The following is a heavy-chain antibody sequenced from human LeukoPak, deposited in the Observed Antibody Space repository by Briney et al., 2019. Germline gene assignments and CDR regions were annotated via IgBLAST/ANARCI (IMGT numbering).Heavy chain of an antibody. CDR3: ARDRGECTNGVCYYHDFDY. CDR2: IKQDGSEK. D-gene: IGHD2-8*01. CDR1: GFTFSSYW. J-gene: IGHJ4*02. V-gene: IGHV3-7*01. Sequence: GGSLRLSCAASGFTFSSYWMTWVRQAPGKGLEWVANIKQDGSEKYYVESVKGRFTISRDNAKNSLSLHMNSLRAEDTAVYYCARDRGECTNGVCYYHDFDYWGQGTLVTVSS.